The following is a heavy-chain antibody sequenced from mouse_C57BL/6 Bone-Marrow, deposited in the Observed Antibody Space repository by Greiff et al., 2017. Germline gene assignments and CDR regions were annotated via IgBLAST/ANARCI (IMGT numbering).Heavy chain of an antibody. Sequence: EVKVVESGGDLVKPGGSLKLSCAASGFTFSSYGWSWVRQTPDKRLEWVATISSGGSYTYYPDSVKGRFTISRDNAKNTLYLQMSSLKSEDTAMYYCARQALRSGDYWGQGTSVTVSS. V-gene: IGHV5-6*01. J-gene: IGHJ4*01. CDR2: ISSGGSYT. CDR3: ARQALRSGDY. CDR1: GFTFSSYG.